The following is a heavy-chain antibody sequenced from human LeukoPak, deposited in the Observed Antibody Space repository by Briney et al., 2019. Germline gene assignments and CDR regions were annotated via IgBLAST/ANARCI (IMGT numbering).Heavy chain of an antibody. J-gene: IGHJ6*02. V-gene: IGHV1-18*01. D-gene: IGHD4-23*01. CDR2: ISAYNGNT. CDR1: GYTFTSYG. Sequence: ASVKVSCKASGYTFTSYGISWVRQAPGQGLEWMGWISAYNGNTNYAQKLQGRVTMTTDTSTGTAYMELRSLRSEDTAVYYCATDTHGGRHYYYGMDVWGQGTTVTVSS. CDR3: ATDTHGGRHYYYGMDV.